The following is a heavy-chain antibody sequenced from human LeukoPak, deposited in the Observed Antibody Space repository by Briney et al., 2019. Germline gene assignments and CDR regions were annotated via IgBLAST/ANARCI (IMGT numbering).Heavy chain of an antibody. J-gene: IGHJ4*02. D-gene: IGHD2-15*01. CDR1: VFTFTSYS. V-gene: IGHV3-21*01. CDR3: ARAGSGADY. Sequence: PGGSLKLSCAASVFTFTSYSMNWVPQAPGKGLEWVSSISSSSSYIYYADSVKARFTISRDNARNSLYLQMNSLRAEDTAVYYCARAGSGADYWGEGNLVTVSS. CDR2: ISSSSSYI.